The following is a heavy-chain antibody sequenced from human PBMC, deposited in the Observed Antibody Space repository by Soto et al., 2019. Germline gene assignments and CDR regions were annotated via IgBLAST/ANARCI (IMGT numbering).Heavy chain of an antibody. D-gene: IGHD3-16*01. Sequence: QVQLVQSGAEVKKPGASVKVSCEASGYSFIDYYIHWVRQAPGQGFEWMGRISPKSGGTNYAQKFEGRVTMTWDTSLNTAYMELSSLKSDDTAVYYCAKDHGGWLRDVSGYFDFWGQGSVVTVSS. CDR1: GYSFIDYY. CDR3: AKDHGGWLRDVSGYFDF. CDR2: ISPKSGGT. V-gene: IGHV1-2*02. J-gene: IGHJ4*02.